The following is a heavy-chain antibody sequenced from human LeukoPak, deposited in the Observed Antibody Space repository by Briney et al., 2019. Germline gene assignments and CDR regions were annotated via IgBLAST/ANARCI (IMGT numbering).Heavy chain of an antibody. CDR1: GFTFSSYG. CDR3: AREPRYYGSGSYYNLPLYY. CDR2: IWYDGSNK. J-gene: IGHJ4*02. V-gene: IGHV3-33*01. D-gene: IGHD3-10*01. Sequence: QAGGSLRLSCAASGFTFSSYGMHWVRQAPGKGLEWVAVIWYDGSNKYYADSVKGRFTISRDNSKNTLYLQMNSLRAEDTAVYYCAREPRYYGSGSYYNLPLYYWGQGTLVTVSS.